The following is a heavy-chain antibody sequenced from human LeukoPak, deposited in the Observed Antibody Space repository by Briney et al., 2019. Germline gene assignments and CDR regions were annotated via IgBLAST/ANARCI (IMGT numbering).Heavy chain of an antibody. CDR1: GYTFTSYD. J-gene: IGHJ6*02. D-gene: IGHD2-8*01. Sequence: ASVKVSCKASGYTFTSYDINWVRQATRQGLEWMGGIIPIFGTANYAQKFQGRVTITADESTSTAYMELSSLRSEDTAVYYCASRYCTNGVCLDNPYYYYGMDVWGQGTTVTVSS. CDR2: IIPIFGTA. V-gene: IGHV1-69*13. CDR3: ASRYCTNGVCLDNPYYYYGMDV.